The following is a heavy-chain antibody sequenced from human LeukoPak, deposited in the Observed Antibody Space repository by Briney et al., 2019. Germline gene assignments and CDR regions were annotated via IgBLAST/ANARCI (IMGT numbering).Heavy chain of an antibody. CDR2: ISGSGGST. D-gene: IGHD1-26*01. CDR1: GFTFSSYG. J-gene: IGHJ4*02. CDR3: AKEGSYYGYFDY. V-gene: IGHV3-23*01. Sequence: PGGTLRLSCAASGFTFSSYGMSWVRQAPGKGLEWVSAISGSGGSTYYADSVKGRFTISRDNSKNTLYLQMNSLRAEDTAVYYCAKEGSYYGYFDYWGQGTLVTVSS.